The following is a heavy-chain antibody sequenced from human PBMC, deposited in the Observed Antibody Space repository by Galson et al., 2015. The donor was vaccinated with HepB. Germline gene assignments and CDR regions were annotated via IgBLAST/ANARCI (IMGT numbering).Heavy chain of an antibody. CDR1: GFTFSGSA. Sequence: SLRLSCAASGFTFSGSAMHWVRQASGKGLEWVGRIRSKANSYATAYAASVKGRFTISRDDSKNTAYLQMNSLKTEDTAVYYCARGDVLQPLYGGYERRAFDIWGQGTMVTVSS. D-gene: IGHD4-17*01. CDR2: IRSKANSYAT. V-gene: IGHV3-73*01. J-gene: IGHJ3*02. CDR3: ARGDVLQPLYGGYERRAFDI.